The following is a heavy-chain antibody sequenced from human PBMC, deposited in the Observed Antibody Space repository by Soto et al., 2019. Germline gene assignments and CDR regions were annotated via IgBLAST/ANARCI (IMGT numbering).Heavy chain of an antibody. CDR3: ARDLGTGTDY. Sequence: SDTLSLTCAVSGDSITNSNWWSWVRQAPGKGLEWIGEIYHSGATTYNPSLKSRATISVDPSNNHFSLELTSVTAADTAVYFCARDLGTGTDYWGQGTLVTVSS. J-gene: IGHJ4*02. D-gene: IGHD1-1*01. V-gene: IGHV4-4*02. CDR2: IYHSGAT. CDR1: GDSITNSNW.